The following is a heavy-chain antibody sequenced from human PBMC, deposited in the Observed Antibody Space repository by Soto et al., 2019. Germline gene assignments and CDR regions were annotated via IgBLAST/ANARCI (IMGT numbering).Heavy chain of an antibody. CDR1: GGSISPFY. V-gene: IGHV4-59*01. Sequence: SETLSLTCTVSGGSISPFYWSWVRQPPGKGLEWIGYLYYSGNTNYNPSLKSRVTISVDASKNQVSLRLTSVTAADTAVYYCARVGGVAARTFDYWGQGTVVTAPQ. D-gene: IGHD2-15*01. CDR3: ARVGGVAARTFDY. J-gene: IGHJ4*02. CDR2: LYYSGNT.